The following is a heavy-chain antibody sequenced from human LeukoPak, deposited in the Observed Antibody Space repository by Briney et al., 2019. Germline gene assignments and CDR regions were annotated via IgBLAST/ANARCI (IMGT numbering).Heavy chain of an antibody. Sequence: GGSLRLSCAASGFTFISYVMHWVPQAPGKGLEGVAFIRYDGSNKYYADSVKGRFTISRDNSKNTLYLQMNSLRAEDTAVYYCAKDFSSGWYLDYWGQGTLVTVSS. D-gene: IGHD6-19*01. CDR2: IRYDGSNK. V-gene: IGHV3-30*02. CDR3: AKDFSSGWYLDY. J-gene: IGHJ4*02. CDR1: GFTFISYV.